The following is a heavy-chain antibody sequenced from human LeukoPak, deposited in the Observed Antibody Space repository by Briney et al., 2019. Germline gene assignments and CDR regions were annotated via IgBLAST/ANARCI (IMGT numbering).Heavy chain of an antibody. V-gene: IGHV4-34*01. CDR2: INNSGST. J-gene: IGHJ4*02. Sequence: SETLSLTCAVYGGSFSGYYWSWIRQPPGKGLECIGEINNSGSTNYTPPLKSRVTISVDTSKDQFFLKLSSVTAAETAVYYCAREIRGVRDFDYWGQGTLVTVSS. CDR3: AREIRGVRDFDY. CDR1: GGSFSGYY. D-gene: IGHD3-10*01.